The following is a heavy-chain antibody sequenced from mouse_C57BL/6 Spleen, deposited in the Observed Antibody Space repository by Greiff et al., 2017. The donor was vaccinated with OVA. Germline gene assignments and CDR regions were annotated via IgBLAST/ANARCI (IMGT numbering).Heavy chain of an antibody. Sequence: QVHVKQPGAELVKPGASVKLSCKASGYTFTSYWMHWVKQRPGQGLEWIGMIHPNSGSTNYNEKFKSKATLTVDKSSSTAYMQLSSLTSEDSAVYYCAREDTTVVARRYFDYWGQGTTLTVSS. CDR1: GYTFTSYW. D-gene: IGHD1-1*01. CDR3: AREDTTVVARRYFDY. J-gene: IGHJ2*01. CDR2: IHPNSGST. V-gene: IGHV1-64*01.